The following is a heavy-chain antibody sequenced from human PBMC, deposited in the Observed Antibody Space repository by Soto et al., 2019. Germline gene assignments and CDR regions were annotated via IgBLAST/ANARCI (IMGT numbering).Heavy chain of an antibody. Sequence: QLQLQESGSGLVKPSQTLSLTCAVSGGSISSGGYSWSWIRQPPGKGLERIGSIYHSGSTYYNPAHRSRGTISVDRSKNQFSLKLSSVNAADRAVYYCARGVRHYYDSSGEGGWFDPWGQGTLVTVSS. V-gene: IGHV4-30-2*01. CDR3: ARGVRHYYDSSGEGGWFDP. J-gene: IGHJ5*02. CDR1: GGSISSGGYS. D-gene: IGHD3-22*01. CDR2: IYHSGST.